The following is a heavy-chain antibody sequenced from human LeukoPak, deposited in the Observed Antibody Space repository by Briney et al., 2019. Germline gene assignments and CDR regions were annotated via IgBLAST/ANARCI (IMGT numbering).Heavy chain of an antibody. CDR3: ARWIGLYYMDV. Sequence: GGSLRLSCTVSGFTVSSNSMSWVRQAPGKGLEWVSFIYSDNTHYSDSVKGRFTISRDNSKNTLYLQMNSLRAEDTAVYYCARWIGLYYMDVWGKGTTVTVSS. CDR2: IYSDNT. D-gene: IGHD5-12*01. V-gene: IGHV3-53*01. CDR1: GFTVSSNS. J-gene: IGHJ6*03.